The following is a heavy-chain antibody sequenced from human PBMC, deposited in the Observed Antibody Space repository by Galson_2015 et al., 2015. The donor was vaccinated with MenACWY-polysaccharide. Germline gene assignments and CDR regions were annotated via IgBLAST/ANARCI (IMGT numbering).Heavy chain of an antibody. CDR1: GNTISSGGYY. CDR2: VDYSGNS. CDR3: ARGVDIRMTKLVGEY. Sequence: TLSLTCSVSGNTISSGGYYWTWVRQRPGKGLEWIGHVDYSGNSYYSPSLKSRVAISVDTSRNQFSLKLSFVTAADTAVYFCARGVDIRMTKLVGEYWGQGALVTVSS. J-gene: IGHJ4*02. V-gene: IGHV4-31*03. D-gene: IGHD5-12*01.